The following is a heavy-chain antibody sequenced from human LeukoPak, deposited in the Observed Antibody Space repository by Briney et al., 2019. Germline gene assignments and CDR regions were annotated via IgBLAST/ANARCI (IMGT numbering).Heavy chain of an antibody. CDR3: ATLGGASSSWYLASP. V-gene: IGHV1-8*01. J-gene: IGHJ5*02. D-gene: IGHD6-13*01. Sequence: ASVKVSCKASGYTFTSYDINWVRQATGQGLEWMGWMNPNSGNTGYAQKFQGRVTMTRNTSISTAYMELSSLRSEDTAVYYCATLGGASSSWYLASPWGQGTLVTVSS. CDR1: GYTFTSYD. CDR2: MNPNSGNT.